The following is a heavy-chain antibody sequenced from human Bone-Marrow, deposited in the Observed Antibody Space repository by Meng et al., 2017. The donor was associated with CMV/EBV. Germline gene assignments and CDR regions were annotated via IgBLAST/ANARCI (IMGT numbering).Heavy chain of an antibody. V-gene: IGHV3-23*01. CDR1: GFTFSSYA. CDR3: ARGISHLLLLDY. D-gene: IGHD2-2*01. J-gene: IGHJ4*02. CDR2: ISGSGGST. Sequence: GESLKISCAASGFTFSSYAMSWVRQAPGKGLEWVSAISGSGGSTYYADSVKGRFTISRDNSKNTLYLQMNNLRAEDTAVYYCARGISHLLLLDYWGQGTLVTVSS.